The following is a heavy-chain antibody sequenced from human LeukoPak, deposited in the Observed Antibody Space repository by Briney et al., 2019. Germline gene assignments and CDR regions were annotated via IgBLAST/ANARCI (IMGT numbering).Heavy chain of an antibody. CDR1: GFTFSSYA. CDR3: AKDIADYNYVWGSYPTGP. J-gene: IGHJ5*02. Sequence: GGSLRLSCSASGFTFSSYAMHWVRQAPGKGLEYVSAITNNGGSTYYADSVKGRFTISRDNSKNTLYLQMSSLKAEDTALYYCAKDIADYNYVWGSYPTGPWGQGTLVTVSS. D-gene: IGHD3-16*01. CDR2: ITNNGGST. V-gene: IGHV3-64D*09.